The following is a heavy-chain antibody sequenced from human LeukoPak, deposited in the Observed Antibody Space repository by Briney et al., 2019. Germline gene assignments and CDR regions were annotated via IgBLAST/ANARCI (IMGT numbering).Heavy chain of an antibody. CDR2: INSDGSST. V-gene: IGHV3-74*01. J-gene: IGHJ6*04. Sequence: PGGSLRLSCAASGFTFSSYWMHWVRQAPGKGLVWVSRINSDGSSTSYADSVKGRFTISRDNAKNTLYLQMNSLRAEDTAVYYCARVGVVPAAISPYYYGIDVWGKGTTVTVSS. CDR1: GFTFSSYW. CDR3: ARVGVVPAAISPYYYGIDV. D-gene: IGHD2-2*01.